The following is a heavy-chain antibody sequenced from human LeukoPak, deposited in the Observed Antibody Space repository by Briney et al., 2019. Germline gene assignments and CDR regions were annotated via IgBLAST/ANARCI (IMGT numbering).Heavy chain of an antibody. CDR2: ISGSGGST. V-gene: IGHV3-23*01. J-gene: IGHJ4*02. Sequence: PGGSLRLSCAASGFTFSSYAMSWVRQAPGKGLEWVSAISGSGGSTYYADSVKGRFTISRDNSKNTLYLQMNSLRAEDTAVYYCAVVVVITTMADYWGQGTLVTVSS. CDR3: AVVVVITTMADY. CDR1: GFTFSSYA. D-gene: IGHD3-22*01.